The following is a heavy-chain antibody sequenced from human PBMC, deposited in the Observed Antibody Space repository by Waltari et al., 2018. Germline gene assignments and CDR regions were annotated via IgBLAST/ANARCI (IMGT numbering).Heavy chain of an antibody. J-gene: IGHJ4*02. V-gene: IGHV4-34*01. CDR1: GFTFSSYA. Sequence: VQLLESGGGLVQPGGSLRLSCAASGFTFSSYAMSWVRQAPGKGLELIGEINHSGSTNYNPSLKSRVTISVDTSKNQFSLKLSSVTAADTAVYYCARGRVVVVAAFFHYFDYWGQGTLVTVSS. CDR2: INHSGST. D-gene: IGHD2-15*01. CDR3: ARGRVVVVAAFFHYFDY.